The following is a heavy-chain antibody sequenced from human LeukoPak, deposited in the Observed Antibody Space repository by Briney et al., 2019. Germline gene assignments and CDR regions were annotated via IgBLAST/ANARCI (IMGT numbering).Heavy chain of an antibody. Sequence: SETLSLTCTVSGGSISSYYWSWIRQSPEKGLEWIGHIYYSGDTNYNPSLKSRVTISVDTSKNQFSLKLSSVTAADTAVYYCARGDCSGGSCYSPNRWGQGTLVTVSS. CDR3: ARGDCSGGSCYSPNR. V-gene: IGHV4-59*12. CDR1: GGSISSYY. D-gene: IGHD2-15*01. J-gene: IGHJ4*02. CDR2: IYYSGDT.